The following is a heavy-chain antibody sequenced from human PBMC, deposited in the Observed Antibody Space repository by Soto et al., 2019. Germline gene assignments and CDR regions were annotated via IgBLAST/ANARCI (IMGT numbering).Heavy chain of an antibody. J-gene: IGHJ4*02. D-gene: IGHD3-22*01. V-gene: IGHV4-30-2*01. CDR3: ARAHTRGYCYHFDY. CDR2: IYHSGST. Sequence: ASETLSLTCAVSGGSIRSGGYSWSWIRQPPGKGLEWIGYIYHSGSTYYNPSLKSRVTISVDRSKNQFSLKLSSVTAADTAVYYCARAHTRGYCYHFDYWGQGTLVTVSS. CDR1: GGSIRSGGYS.